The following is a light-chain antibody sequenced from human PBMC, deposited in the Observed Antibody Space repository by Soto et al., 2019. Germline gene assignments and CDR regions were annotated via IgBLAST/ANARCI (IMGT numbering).Light chain of an antibody. CDR1: IPDVGGYEY. CDR2: GVY. V-gene: IGLV2-14*01. Sequence: QSALTQPASVSGSPGQSLTIPCTGAIPDVGGYEYVSWYQQHPDKAPKLIIYGVYNRPSGVSVRFSGSKSGNTASLTISGLQAEDQATYYCSSYTSSTTRGVFGTGTKLTVL. CDR3: SSYTSSTTRGV. J-gene: IGLJ1*01.